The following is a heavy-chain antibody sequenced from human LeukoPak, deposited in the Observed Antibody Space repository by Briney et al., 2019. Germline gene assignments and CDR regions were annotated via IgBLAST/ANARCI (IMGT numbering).Heavy chain of an antibody. V-gene: IGHV3-7*03. CDR2: IKQDGSEK. CDR1: GFTFSSYW. J-gene: IGHJ4*02. Sequence: GGSLRLSCAASGFTFSSYWMSWVRRAPGKGLEWVANIKQDGSEKYSVDSVRGRFTISRDNAKNSLYLQMNSLRAEDTAVYYCAGGALGIAAAGIDFDYWGQGTLVTVSS. D-gene: IGHD6-13*01. CDR3: AGGALGIAAAGIDFDY.